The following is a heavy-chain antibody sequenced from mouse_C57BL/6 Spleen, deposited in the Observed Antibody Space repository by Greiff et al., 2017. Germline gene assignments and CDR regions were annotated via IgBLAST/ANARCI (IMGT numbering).Heavy chain of an antibody. J-gene: IGHJ3*01. CDR1: GYTFTSYW. Sequence: QVQLQQPGAELVMPGASVKLSCKASGYTFTSYWMHWVKQRPGQGLEWIGEIDPSDSYTNYNQKFKGKSTLTVDKSSRAAYMQLSSLTSEDSAVYYCASSFGSYPACFAYWGQGTLVTVSA. CDR3: ASSFGSYPACFAY. V-gene: IGHV1-69*01. D-gene: IGHD2-3*01. CDR2: IDPSDSYT.